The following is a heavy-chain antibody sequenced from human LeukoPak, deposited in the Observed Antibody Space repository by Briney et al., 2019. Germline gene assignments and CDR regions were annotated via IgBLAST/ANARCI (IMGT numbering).Heavy chain of an antibody. Sequence: ASVKVSCKASGYTFTGYYMHWVRQAPGQGLEWMGWINPNSGGTNYAQKFQGRVTMTRDTSISTAYMELSRLRSDDTAVYYCARLGYCSSTNCYDAFDIWGQGTMVTVSS. D-gene: IGHD2-2*01. CDR2: INPNSGGT. CDR1: GYTFTGYY. J-gene: IGHJ3*02. V-gene: IGHV1-2*02. CDR3: ARLGYCSSTNCYDAFDI.